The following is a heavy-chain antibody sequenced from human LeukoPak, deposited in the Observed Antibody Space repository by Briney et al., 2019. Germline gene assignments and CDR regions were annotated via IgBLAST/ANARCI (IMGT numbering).Heavy chain of an antibody. CDR3: ARDSGSGSYYSFDY. CDR2: IYTSGST. D-gene: IGHD3-10*01. Sequence: SETLSLTCTVSGGSISSYYWRWIRQPAGKGLEWIGRIYTSGSTNYNPSLKSRVTISVDTSKNQFSLKLSSVTAADTAVYYCARDSGSGSYYSFDYWGQGTLVTVSS. J-gene: IGHJ4*02. V-gene: IGHV4-4*07. CDR1: GGSISSYY.